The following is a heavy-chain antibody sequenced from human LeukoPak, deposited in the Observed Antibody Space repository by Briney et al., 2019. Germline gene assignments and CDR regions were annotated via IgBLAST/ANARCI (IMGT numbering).Heavy chain of an antibody. Sequence: SETLSLTCTVSGGSISSFYWSWIRQPPGKGLEWIGYIYSSGDTNYNPSLKSRVTISVDTSKNQFSLKLSSVTAEDTAVYYCARGLWFGELSTEPWGQGTLVTVSS. CDR2: IYSSGDT. V-gene: IGHV4-59*01. CDR1: GGSISSFY. D-gene: IGHD3-10*01. CDR3: ARGLWFGELSTEP. J-gene: IGHJ5*02.